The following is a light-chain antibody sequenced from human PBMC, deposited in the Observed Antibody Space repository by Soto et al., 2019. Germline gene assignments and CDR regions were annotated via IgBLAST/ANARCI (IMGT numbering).Light chain of an antibody. CDR3: QYDSS. J-gene: IGKJ2*03. CDR2: ATS. V-gene: IGKV1-39*01. Sequence: DIQMTQSPSSLSASLGDRVTITCRASQNIDNYLNWYQHKPGKAPKLLIYATSTLQSGVPSRFSGSGSGTEFTLTISSLQPEDFATYFCQYDSSFGQGTK. CDR1: QNIDNY.